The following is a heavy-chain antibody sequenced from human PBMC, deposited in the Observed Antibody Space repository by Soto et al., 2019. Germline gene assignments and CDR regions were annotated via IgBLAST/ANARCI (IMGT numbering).Heavy chain of an antibody. CDR2: IWYDGSNK. V-gene: IGHV3-33*01. D-gene: IGHD3-22*01. CDR3: ARAHYYDSSGIDY. CDR1: GFTFSSYG. J-gene: IGHJ4*02. Sequence: PGGSLRLSXAASGFTFSSYGMHWVRQAPGKGLEWVAVIWYDGSNKYYADSVKGRFTISRDNSENTLYLQMNSLRAEDTAVYYCARAHYYDSSGIDYWGQGTLVTVSS.